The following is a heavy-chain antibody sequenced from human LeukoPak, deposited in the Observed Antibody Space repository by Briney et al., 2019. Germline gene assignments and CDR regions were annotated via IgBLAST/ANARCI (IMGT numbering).Heavy chain of an antibody. Sequence: SETLSLTCAVYGGSFSGYYWSWIRQPPGKGLEWIGEINHSGSTNYNPSLKSRVTISVDTSKNQFSLKVSSVTAADTAVYYCARRIAARQYWFDPWGQGTLVTVSS. CDR3: ARRIAARQYWFDP. J-gene: IGHJ5*02. D-gene: IGHD6-6*01. CDR1: GGSFSGYY. CDR2: INHSGST. V-gene: IGHV4-34*01.